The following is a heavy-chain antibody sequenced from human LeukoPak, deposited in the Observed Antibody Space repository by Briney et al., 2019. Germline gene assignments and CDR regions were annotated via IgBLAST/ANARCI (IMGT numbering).Heavy chain of an antibody. D-gene: IGHD3-9*01. J-gene: IGHJ4*02. V-gene: IGHV3-23*01. Sequence: GGSLRLSCAASGFTFSSYAMSWVRQVPGKGLEWVSSISGSGYNTYNADSVRGRFTVSRDNSKNTLYLQMNSLRAEDTAVYYCAKAIYDILTGFVYYFEYWGQGSLVTVSS. CDR2: ISGSGYNT. CDR1: GFTFSSYA. CDR3: AKAIYDILTGFVYYFEY.